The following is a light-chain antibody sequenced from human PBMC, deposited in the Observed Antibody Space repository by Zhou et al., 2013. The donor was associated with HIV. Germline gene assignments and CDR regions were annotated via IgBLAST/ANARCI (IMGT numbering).Light chain of an antibody. V-gene: IGKV3-20*01. CDR1: QGGSESS. J-gene: IGKJ3*01. CDR2: GGS. CDR3: QQYGSSPLFT. Sequence: EGVLPQSPATLSLFPGERATLSCRTSQGGSESSLAWYQQRPGQAPRLLIYGGSSRATGVPDRFSASASGSDFTLSIARLEPEDFAVYYCQQYGSSPLFTFGPGTKVDIK.